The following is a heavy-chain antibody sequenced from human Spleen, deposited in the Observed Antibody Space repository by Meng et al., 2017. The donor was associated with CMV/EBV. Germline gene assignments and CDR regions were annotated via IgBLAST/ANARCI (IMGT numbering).Heavy chain of an antibody. CDR2: IYYSGST. CDR3: ARQIEFWSGAWYYFDY. D-gene: IGHD3-3*01. Sequence: SETLSLTCTVSGGSISSYYWSWIRQPPGKGLEWIAYIYYSGSTNYTPSLKSRVSISIDTSKNQFSLKLSSVTAADTAVDYCARQIEFWSGAWYYFDYWGQGTLVTVSS. CDR1: GGSISSYY. V-gene: IGHV4-59*01. J-gene: IGHJ4*02.